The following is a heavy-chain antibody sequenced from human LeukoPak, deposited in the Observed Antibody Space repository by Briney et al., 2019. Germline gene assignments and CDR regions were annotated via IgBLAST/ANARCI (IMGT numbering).Heavy chain of an antibody. D-gene: IGHD6-19*01. CDR2: IIPIFGTA. V-gene: IGHV1-69*05. CDR3: ARNALSIAVAGQGWFDP. J-gene: IGHJ5*02. CDR1: GGTFSSYA. Sequence: SVKVSCKASGGTFSSYAISWVRQAPGQGLEWMGGIIPIFGTANYAQKFQGRVTITTDESTSTAYMELSSLRFEDTAVYYCARNALSIAVAGQGWFDPWGQGTLVTVSS.